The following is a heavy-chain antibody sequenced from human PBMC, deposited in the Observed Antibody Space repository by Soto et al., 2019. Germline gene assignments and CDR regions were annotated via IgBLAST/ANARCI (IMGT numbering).Heavy chain of an antibody. V-gene: IGHV3-33*01. D-gene: IGHD1-1*01. J-gene: IGHJ3*02. CDR2: IWYDGSNK. CDR1: GFTFSSYG. Sequence: QVQLVESGGGVVQPGRSLRLSCAASGFTFSSYGMHWVRQAPGKGLEWVAVIWYDGSNKYYADSVKGRFTISRDNSKNTLYLQMNSLRAEDTAVYYCASGMPGFDAFDIWGQGTMVTVSS. CDR3: ASGMPGFDAFDI.